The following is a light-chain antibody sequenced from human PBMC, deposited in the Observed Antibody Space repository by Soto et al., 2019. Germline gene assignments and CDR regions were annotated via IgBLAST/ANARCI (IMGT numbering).Light chain of an antibody. CDR2: EAS. V-gene: IGKV1-5*01. J-gene: IGKJ2*01. CDR1: QSIGDW. Sequence: DIQMTQSPSTLSASVGDRVTITCRASQSIGDWLAWYQQKPGKAPKLLIYEASSLQSGVPSRFSGSASGTEFTLTISSLQPDDFATYYCQQYNSYSPATFGQGPKVEIQ. CDR3: QQYNSYSPAT.